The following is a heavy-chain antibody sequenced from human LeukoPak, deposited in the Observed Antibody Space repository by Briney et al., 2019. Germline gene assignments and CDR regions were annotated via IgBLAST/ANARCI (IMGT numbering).Heavy chain of an antibody. CDR2: INHSGST. Sequence: PSETLSLTCAVYGGSFSGYYWSWIRQPPGKGLEWIGEINHSGSTNYNPSLKSRVTISVDTSKNQFSLKLSSVTAADTAVYYCATRPFWSGYYAWGQGTLVTVSS. D-gene: IGHD3-3*01. CDR1: GGSFSGYY. J-gene: IGHJ5*02. V-gene: IGHV4-34*01. CDR3: ATRPFWSGYYA.